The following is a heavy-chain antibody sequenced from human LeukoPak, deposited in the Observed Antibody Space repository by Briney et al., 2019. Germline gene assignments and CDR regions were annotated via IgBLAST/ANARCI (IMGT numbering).Heavy chain of an antibody. J-gene: IGHJ3*02. V-gene: IGHV4-4*09. Sequence: PSETLSLTCTVSGGSISSYYCSWIRQPPGKGLEWIGYIYTSGSTNYNPSLKSRVTISVDTSKNQFSLKLSSVTAADTAVYYCAGNPRYDSSGHPDAFDIWGQGTMVTVSS. CDR2: IYTSGST. CDR3: AGNPRYDSSGHPDAFDI. CDR1: GGSISSYY. D-gene: IGHD3-22*01.